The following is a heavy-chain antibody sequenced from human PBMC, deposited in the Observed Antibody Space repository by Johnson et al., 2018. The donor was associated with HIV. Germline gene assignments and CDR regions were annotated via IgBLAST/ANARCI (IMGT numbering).Heavy chain of an antibody. Sequence: VQLVESGGGLVKPGGSLRLSCEASGFTFRSYAMSWVRQAPGKGLEWVSAISGSGGSTYYADSVKGRFTISRDNSKNTLYLQMNSLRAEDTAVYYCAKDHWVVGSWQAFDVRGQGTMVTVSS. J-gene: IGHJ3*01. D-gene: IGHD6-13*01. V-gene: IGHV3-23*04. CDR3: AKDHWVVGSWQAFDV. CDR2: ISGSGGST. CDR1: GFTFRSYA.